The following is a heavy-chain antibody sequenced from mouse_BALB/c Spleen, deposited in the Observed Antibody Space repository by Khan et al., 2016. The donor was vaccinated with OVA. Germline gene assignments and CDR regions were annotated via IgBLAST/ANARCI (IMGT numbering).Heavy chain of an antibody. CDR2: ISSGGHYT. CDR3: ARILVEYHDMYY. CDR1: GFTFSSYA. D-gene: IGHD2-2*01. V-gene: IGHV5-9-3*01. Sequence: EVELVESGGGLVKPGGSLKLSCSASGFTFSSYAMSWVRQTPEKRLELVATISSGGHYTFYPDSVKGRFTISRDNARHTLYLQMSSLRSEDTAMHYCARILVEYHDMYYWGQVTSVTGSS. J-gene: IGHJ4*01.